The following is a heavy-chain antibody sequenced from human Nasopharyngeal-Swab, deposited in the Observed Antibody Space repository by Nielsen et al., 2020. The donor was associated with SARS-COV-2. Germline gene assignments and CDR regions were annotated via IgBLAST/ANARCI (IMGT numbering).Heavy chain of an antibody. CDR1: GFTFSSYW. J-gene: IGHJ6*02. CDR3: ARGNSGWSLNYYYYGMDV. D-gene: IGHD6-19*01. CDR2: IKQDGSEK. V-gene: IGHV3-7*03. Sequence: GESLKISCAASGFTFSSYWMSWVRQAPGKGLEWVANIKQDGSEKYYVDSVKGRFTISRDNSKNTLYLHMNSLRADDTAVYYCARGNSGWSLNYYYYGMDVWGQGTTVTVSS.